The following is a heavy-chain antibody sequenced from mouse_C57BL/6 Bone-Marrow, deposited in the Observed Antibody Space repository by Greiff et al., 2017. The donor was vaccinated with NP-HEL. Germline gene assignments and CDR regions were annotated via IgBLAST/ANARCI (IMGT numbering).Heavy chain of an antibody. Sequence: QVQLQQSGPGLVAPSQSLSITCTVSGFSLTSYAISWVRQPPGKGLEWLGVIWTGGGTNYNSALKSRLSISKDNSKSQVFLKMNSLHTDYTARYYCARNLGDWLWLRRDYYAMDYWGQGTSVTVSS. V-gene: IGHV2-9-1*01. D-gene: IGHD2-2*01. CDR1: GFSLTSYA. J-gene: IGHJ4*01. CDR3: ARNLGDWLWLRRDYYAMDY. CDR2: IWTGGGT.